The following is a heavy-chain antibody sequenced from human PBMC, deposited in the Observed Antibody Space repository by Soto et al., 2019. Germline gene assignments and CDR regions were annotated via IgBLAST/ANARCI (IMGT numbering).Heavy chain of an antibody. D-gene: IGHD6-13*01. Sequence: QVQLQESGPGLVKPSETLSLTCTVSGGSISSYYWSWIRQPPGKGLEWIGYIYYSGSTNYNPSLKSRVTISVDTSKNQFSLKLSSVTAADTAVYYCARFPAAGPTREYYYYYGMDVWGQGTTVTVSS. V-gene: IGHV4-59*01. CDR3: ARFPAAGPTREYYYYYGMDV. J-gene: IGHJ6*02. CDR2: IYYSGST. CDR1: GGSISSYY.